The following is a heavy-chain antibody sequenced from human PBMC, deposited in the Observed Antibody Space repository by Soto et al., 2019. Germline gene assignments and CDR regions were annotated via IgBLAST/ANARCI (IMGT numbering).Heavy chain of an antibody. V-gene: IGHV3-23*01. CDR3: AKLLDAGGCDY. CDR1: GFTFRNYG. Sequence: EVQVLESGGGLIQPGGSLRLSCAVSGFTFRNYGMSWVRQAAGKGLEWVSSISGSGGSTYYAGSVKGRFTISRDNSKNTLYLQMDSLRAEDTAEYCCAKLLDAGGCDYWGQGTLVTVSS. CDR2: ISGSGGST. J-gene: IGHJ4*02. D-gene: IGHD5-12*01.